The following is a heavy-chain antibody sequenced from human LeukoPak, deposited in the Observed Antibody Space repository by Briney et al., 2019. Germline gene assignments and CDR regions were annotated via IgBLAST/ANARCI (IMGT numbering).Heavy chain of an antibody. CDR2: ISGSGGST. J-gene: IGHJ6*02. CDR1: GFTFSSYG. V-gene: IGHV3-23*01. CDR3: AKDQGELPGNGGMDV. D-gene: IGHD1-26*01. Sequence: PGGSLRLSCAASGFTFSSYGMHWVRQAPGKGLEWVSAISGSGGSTYYADSVKGRFTISRDNSKNTLYLQMNSLRAEDTAVYYCAKDQGELPGNGGMDVWGQGTTVTVSS.